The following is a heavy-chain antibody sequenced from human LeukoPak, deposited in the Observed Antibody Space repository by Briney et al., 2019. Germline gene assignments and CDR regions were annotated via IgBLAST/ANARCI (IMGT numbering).Heavy chain of an antibody. CDR2: IIPILGIA. J-gene: IGHJ4*02. V-gene: IGHV1-69*04. CDR1: GDTFSGYY. CDR3: AREGASSWYRLDY. Sequence: SVKVSCKAFGDTFSGYYIHWVRLAPGQGLEWMGRIIPILGIANYAQKFQGRVTITADKSTSTAYMELSSLRSEDTAVYYCAREGASSWYRLDYWGQGTLVTVSS. D-gene: IGHD6-13*01.